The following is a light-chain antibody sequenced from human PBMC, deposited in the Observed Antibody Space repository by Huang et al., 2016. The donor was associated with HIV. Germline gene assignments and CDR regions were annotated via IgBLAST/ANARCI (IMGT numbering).Light chain of an antibody. CDR3: QQYQSIPWT. J-gene: IGKJ1*01. CDR2: ATS. Sequence: DIQMTQSPSSLSASVGDRVTITCRASQGIGNSLAWDQQKPEKPPSLLLYATSRLESGVPSRFSGSGSGTHYTLTITTLQPEDIASYYCQQYQSIPWTFGQGTKVEIK. CDR1: QGIGNS. V-gene: IGKV1-NL1*01.